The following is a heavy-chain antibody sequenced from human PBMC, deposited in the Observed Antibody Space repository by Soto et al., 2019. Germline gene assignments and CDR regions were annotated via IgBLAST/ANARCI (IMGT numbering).Heavy chain of an antibody. Sequence: EVQLLESGGGLVQPGGSLRLSCAASGFTFSSYAMSWVRQAPGKGLEWVSAISGSGGSTYYADSVKGRFTISRDNSKNPLYLQMNSLRAEDTAVYYCANPYYDILTGYYRDWGQGTLVTVSS. CDR2: ISGSGGST. D-gene: IGHD3-9*01. CDR3: ANPYYDILTGYYRD. CDR1: GFTFSSYA. V-gene: IGHV3-23*01. J-gene: IGHJ4*02.